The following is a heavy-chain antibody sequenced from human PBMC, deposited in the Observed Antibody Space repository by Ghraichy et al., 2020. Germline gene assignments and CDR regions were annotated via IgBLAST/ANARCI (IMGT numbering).Heavy chain of an antibody. J-gene: IGHJ4*02. CDR3: ARDLMILGVFDY. V-gene: IGHV1-18*04. Sequence: ASVKVSCKASGYTFTSYGISWVRQAPGQGLEWMGWVSAYNGDTNYAQKLHGRVTMTADTSTSTAYMELRSLRSDDTAVYYCARDLMILGVFDYWGQGTLVTVSS. D-gene: IGHD3-22*01. CDR1: GYTFTSYG. CDR2: VSAYNGDT.